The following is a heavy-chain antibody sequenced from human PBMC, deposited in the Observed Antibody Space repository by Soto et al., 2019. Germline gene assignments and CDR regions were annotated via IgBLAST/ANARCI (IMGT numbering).Heavy chain of an antibody. CDR3: ARDWDFWSGYVWFDP. CDR2: INAGNGNT. J-gene: IGHJ5*02. D-gene: IGHD3-3*01. Sequence: SVKVSCKASGYTFTSYAMHWVRQAPVQRLEWMGWINAGNGNTKYSQKFQGRVTITRDTSASTAYMELSSLRSEDTAVYYCARDWDFWSGYVWFDPWGQGTLVTVSS. V-gene: IGHV1-3*01. CDR1: GYTFTSYA.